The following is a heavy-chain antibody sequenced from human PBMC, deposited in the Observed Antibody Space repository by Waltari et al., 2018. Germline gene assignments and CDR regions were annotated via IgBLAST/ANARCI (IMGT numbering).Heavy chain of an antibody. CDR2: INHSGST. CDR3: ARGRKRLMVYARGDYYYYGMDV. D-gene: IGHD2-8*01. CDR1: GGSFSGYY. V-gene: IGHV4-34*01. J-gene: IGHJ6*02. Sequence: QVQLQQWGAGLLKPSETLSLTCAVYGGSFSGYYWSWIRQPPGKGLEWIGEINHSGSTNSNPSLKSRVTISVDTSKNQFSLKLSSVTAADTAVYYCARGRKRLMVYARGDYYYYGMDVWGQGTTVTVSS.